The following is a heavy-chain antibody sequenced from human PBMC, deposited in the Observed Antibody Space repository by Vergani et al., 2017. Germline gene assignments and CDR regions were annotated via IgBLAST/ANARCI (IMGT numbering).Heavy chain of an antibody. Sequence: QLQLQESGPGLVKPSETLSLTCTVSGGSISSSSYYWGWIRQPPGKGLEWIGSIYYSGSTNYNPSLKSRVTIAVDTSKNQFSLKLSSVTAADTAVYYCARAPYDFWSGYSPYFDYWGQGTLVTVSS. V-gene: IGHV4-39*07. J-gene: IGHJ4*02. CDR2: IYYSGST. D-gene: IGHD3-3*01. CDR1: GGSISSSSYY. CDR3: ARAPYDFWSGYSPYFDY.